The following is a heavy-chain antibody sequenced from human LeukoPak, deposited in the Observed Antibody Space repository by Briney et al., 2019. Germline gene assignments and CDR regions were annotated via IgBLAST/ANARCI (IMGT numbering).Heavy chain of an antibody. J-gene: IGHJ1*01. CDR2: LYSGGNT. CDR3: ATSYCSGGSCYPQYFQH. Sequence: GGSLRLSCAASGFTVSSNYMSWVRQAPGKGLEWVLLLYSGGNTYYADSAKGRFTISRDNSKNTLYLQMNSLRAEDTAVYYCATSYCSGGSCYPQYFQHWGQGTLVTVSS. CDR1: GFTVSSNY. V-gene: IGHV3-66*02. D-gene: IGHD2-15*01.